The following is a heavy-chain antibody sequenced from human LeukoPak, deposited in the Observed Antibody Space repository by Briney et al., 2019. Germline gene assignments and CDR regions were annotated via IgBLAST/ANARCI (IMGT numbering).Heavy chain of an antibody. Sequence: PGGSLRLSCAASGFTFSSYSMSWVRQAPGKGLEWVGRIKSKTDGGTTEYAAPVKGRFTITRDDSKNTLYLQMNSLKTEDTAVYYCTVQLSIWGQGPLVTVSS. CDR3: TVQLSI. J-gene: IGHJ4*02. V-gene: IGHV3-15*01. CDR1: GFTFSSYS. D-gene: IGHD5-24*01. CDR2: IKSKTDGGTT.